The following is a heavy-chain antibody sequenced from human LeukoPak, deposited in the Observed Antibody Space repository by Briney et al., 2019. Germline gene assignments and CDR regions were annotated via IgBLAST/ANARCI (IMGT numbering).Heavy chain of an antibody. D-gene: IGHD3-3*01. CDR2: IRYDGSNK. Sequence: GRSLRLSCAASGFTFSSYGMHWVRQAPGKGLEWVAFIRYDGSNKYYADSVKGRFTISRNNSKNTLYLQMGSLRAEDMAVYYCARAQHYDFWSGSNDYWGQGTLVTVSS. V-gene: IGHV3-30*02. CDR1: GFTFSSYG. CDR3: ARAQHYDFWSGSNDY. J-gene: IGHJ4*02.